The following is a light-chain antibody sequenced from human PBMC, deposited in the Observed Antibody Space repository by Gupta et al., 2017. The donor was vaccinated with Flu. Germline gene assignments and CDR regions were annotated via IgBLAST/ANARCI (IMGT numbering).Light chain of an antibody. Sequence: QSVLTQPPSVSAAPGQKVTISCSGSSSNIGNNYVSWYQQLPRTAPKFLIYDNNKRPSGIPDRFSGSKSGTSATLGITGLQTGDEADYYCGTWDSSLSAWVFGGGTKLTVL. J-gene: IGLJ3*02. V-gene: IGLV1-51*01. CDR1: SSNIGNNY. CDR2: DNN. CDR3: GTWDSSLSAWV.